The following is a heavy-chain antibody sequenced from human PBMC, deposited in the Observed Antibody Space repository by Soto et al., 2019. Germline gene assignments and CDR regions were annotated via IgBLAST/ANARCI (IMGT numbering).Heavy chain of an antibody. CDR3: ARVILTGIVGARGAADY. CDR1: GGTFSSYA. V-gene: IGHV1-69*01. D-gene: IGHD1-26*01. Sequence: QVQLVQSGAEVKKPGSSVKVSCKASGGTFSSYAISWVRQAPGQGLEWMGGIIPIFGTANYAQKFQGRVTITADESTSTAYMELSSLRSEDTAADYCARVILTGIVGARGAADYWGQGTLVTVSS. J-gene: IGHJ4*02. CDR2: IIPIFGTA.